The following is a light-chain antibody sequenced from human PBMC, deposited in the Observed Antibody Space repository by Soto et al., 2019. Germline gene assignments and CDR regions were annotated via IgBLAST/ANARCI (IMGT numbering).Light chain of an antibody. J-gene: IGKJ1*01. Sequence: DIQMTQSPSTLSASVGDRVAITCRASQSISIWLAWYQQKPGKAPKLLIYKASSLESGVPSRFSGSGSGTEFNLTISSLQPDDFATYYCQQYNDYSWTFGQVTKVEIK. CDR3: QQYNDYSWT. CDR1: QSISIW. V-gene: IGKV1-5*03. CDR2: KAS.